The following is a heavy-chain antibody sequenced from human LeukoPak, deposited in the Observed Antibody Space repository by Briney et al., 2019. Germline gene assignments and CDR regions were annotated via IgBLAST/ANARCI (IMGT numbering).Heavy chain of an antibody. J-gene: IGHJ5*02. CDR1: GFTFTSYS. Sequence: PGGSLRLSCAASGFTFTSYSMNWVRQAPGKGLEWVSTISGGGGSTYYADSVKGRFTISRDNSKNTVYLQMDSLRAEDTAVYYCARSYTHYDFWSGYTYQNYFDPWGQGTLVTVSS. CDR2: ISGGGGST. V-gene: IGHV3-23*01. D-gene: IGHD3-3*01. CDR3: ARSYTHYDFWSGYTYQNYFDP.